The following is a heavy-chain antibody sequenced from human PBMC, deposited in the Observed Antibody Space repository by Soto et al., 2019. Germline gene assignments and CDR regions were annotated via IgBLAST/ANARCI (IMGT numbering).Heavy chain of an antibody. J-gene: IGHJ4*02. CDR2: INHSGST. CDR3: ARGPRYYFDY. V-gene: IGHV4-34*01. Sequence: KAWETLSLTCAVYGGSLSGYYWSWIRQPPGKGMEWMGEINHSGSTNYNPSLKSRVTISVDTSKNQFSLKLSSVTAADTAVYYCARGPRYYFDYWGQGTLVTVPS. CDR1: GGSLSGYY.